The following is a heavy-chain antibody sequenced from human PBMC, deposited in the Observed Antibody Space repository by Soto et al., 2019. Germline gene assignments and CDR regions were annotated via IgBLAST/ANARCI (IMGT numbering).Heavy chain of an antibody. CDR1: GFNFSYNA. CDR2: ISYDGYLK. CDR3: AKDFKVSGSHYGTLNYYYGMDV. J-gene: IGHJ6*02. V-gene: IGHV3-30*18. D-gene: IGHD3-10*01. Sequence: PGGSLRLSCVASGFNFSYNAMSWVRQAPGKGLQWVAVISYDGYLKYYVDAVKGRFTVARDNSKNTLFLEMNSLRVEDTAVYFCAKDFKVSGSHYGTLNYYYGMDVWGQGTTVTVSS.